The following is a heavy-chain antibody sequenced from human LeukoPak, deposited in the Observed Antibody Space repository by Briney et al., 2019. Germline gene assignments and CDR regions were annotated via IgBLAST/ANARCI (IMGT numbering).Heavy chain of an antibody. Sequence: PGGSLRISCAASGFTFSSYWMSWVRQAPGKGLEWVASIKQDGSEKYYVDSVKGRFTISRDNAKNSLYLQMNSLRAEDTALYCARAPGEGWFDPWGQGTLVTVSS. D-gene: IGHD4-17*01. V-gene: IGHV3-7*01. CDR3: ARAPGEGWFDP. CDR1: GFTFSSYW. CDR2: IKQDGSEK. J-gene: IGHJ5*02.